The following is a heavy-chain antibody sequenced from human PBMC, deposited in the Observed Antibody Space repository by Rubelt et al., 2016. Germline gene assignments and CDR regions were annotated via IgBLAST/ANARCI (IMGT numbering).Heavy chain of an antibody. D-gene: IGHD6-6*01. CDR2: IYYSGST. J-gene: IGHJ5*02. V-gene: IGHV4-39*07. CDR1: GGSISSSSYY. Sequence: QLQLQESGPGLVKPSETLSLTCTVSGGSISSSSYYWGWIRQPPGKGLEWIGSIYYSGSTYYTPSLKGCCSISGDTSKNQFSLKLSSVTAADTAVYYCAAIQRYSSSLVWFDPWGQGTLVTVSS. CDR3: AAIQRYSSSLVWFDP.